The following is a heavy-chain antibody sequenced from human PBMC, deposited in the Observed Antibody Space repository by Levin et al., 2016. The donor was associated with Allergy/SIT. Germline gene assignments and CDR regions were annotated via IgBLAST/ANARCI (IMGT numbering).Heavy chain of an antibody. CDR2: ISYDGSNK. CDR3: AKDNGGTTYYYYGMDV. Sequence: GESLKISCAASGFTFSSYGMHWVRQAPGKGLEWVAIISYDGSNKYYADSVKGRFTISRDNSKNTLYLQMNSLRAEDTAVYYCAKDNGGTTYYYYGMDVWGQGTTVTVSS. CDR1: GFTFSSYG. D-gene: IGHD1-7*01. J-gene: IGHJ6*02. V-gene: IGHV3-30*18.